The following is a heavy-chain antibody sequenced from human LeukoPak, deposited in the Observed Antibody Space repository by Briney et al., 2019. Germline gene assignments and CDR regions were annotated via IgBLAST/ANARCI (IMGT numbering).Heavy chain of an antibody. CDR2: INPNSGGT. CDR3: ARDSLIVGATEEFDY. V-gene: IGHV1-2*02. Sequence: ASVKVSCKASGYSFTSHYMHWVRQAPGQGLEWMGWINPNSGGTNYAQKFQGRVTMTRDTSISTAYMELSRLRSDDTAVYYCARDSLIVGATEEFDYWGQGTLVTVSS. CDR1: GYSFTSHY. J-gene: IGHJ4*02. D-gene: IGHD1-26*01.